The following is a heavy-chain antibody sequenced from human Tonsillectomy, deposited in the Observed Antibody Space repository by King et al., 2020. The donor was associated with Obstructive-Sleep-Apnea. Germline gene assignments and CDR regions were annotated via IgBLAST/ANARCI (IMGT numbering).Heavy chain of an antibody. D-gene: IGHD6-19*01. J-gene: IGHJ4*02. CDR3: ANAWSSGWPFDY. V-gene: IGHV3-23*04. Sequence: VQLVEAGGGLVQPWGSLRLSCAASGFTFSSYAISWVRQAPGKGLEGVSAIIGSGGSTYYADSVKGRFTISRDNSKNTLYLQMNSLRAEDTAVYYCANAWSSGWPFDYWGQGTLVTVSS. CDR2: IIGSGGST. CDR1: GFTFSSYA.